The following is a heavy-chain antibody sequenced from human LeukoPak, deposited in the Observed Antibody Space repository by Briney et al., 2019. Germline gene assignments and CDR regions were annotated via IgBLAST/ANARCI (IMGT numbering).Heavy chain of an antibody. CDR1: GGSISSYY. CDR2: IYYSGST. J-gene: IGHJ4*02. Sequence: SETLSLTCTVSGGSISSYYWSWIRQPPGKGLEWIGYIYYSGSTNYNPSLKSRVTISVDTSKNQFSLKLSSVTAADTAVYYCARAGNGWYFFDYWGPGTLVTVSS. CDR3: ARAGNGWYFFDY. V-gene: IGHV4-59*01. D-gene: IGHD6-19*01.